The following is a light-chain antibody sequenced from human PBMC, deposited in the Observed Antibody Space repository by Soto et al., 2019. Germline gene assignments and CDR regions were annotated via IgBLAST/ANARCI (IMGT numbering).Light chain of an antibody. V-gene: IGLV1-40*01. Sequence: QSVLTQPPSVSGAPGQRVTISCTGSSSDIGAGFDVHWYQHLPGTAPKLLIYGNTNRPSGVPGRFSGSKSGTSASLVITGLQAEDEADHYCQSYENSRTGFYVFGTGTKVTVL. CDR2: GNT. CDR3: QSYENSRTGFYV. CDR1: SSDIGAGFD. J-gene: IGLJ1*01.